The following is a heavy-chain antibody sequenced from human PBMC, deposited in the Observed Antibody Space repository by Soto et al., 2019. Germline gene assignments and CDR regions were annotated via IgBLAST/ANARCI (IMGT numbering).Heavy chain of an antibody. CDR2: ISYDGSNK. CDR1: GFTFSSYG. Sequence: QVQLVESGGGVVQPGRSLRLSCAASGFTFSSYGMHWVRQAPGKGLEWVAVISYDGSNKYYADSVKGRVTISRDNSKNTLYLQMNSLRAEDTAVYYCAKAWGGASSDYWGQGTLVTVSS. D-gene: IGHD3-16*01. J-gene: IGHJ4*02. CDR3: AKAWGGASSDY. V-gene: IGHV3-30*18.